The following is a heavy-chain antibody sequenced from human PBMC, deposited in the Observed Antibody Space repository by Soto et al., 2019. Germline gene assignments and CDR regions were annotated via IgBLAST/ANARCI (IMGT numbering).Heavy chain of an antibody. D-gene: IGHD3-22*01. J-gene: IGHJ4*02. V-gene: IGHV3-48*01. CDR3: ARDGPNYYESSGRFDY. CDR1: GFTFSSYS. CDR2: ISSSSSTI. Sequence: EVQLVESGGGLVQPGGSLRLSCAASGFTFSSYSMNWVRQAPGKGLEWVSYISSSSSTIYYADSVKGRFTISRDNAKNSLYLQMNSLRAEDTAVDYCARDGPNYYESSGRFDYWGQGTLVTVSS.